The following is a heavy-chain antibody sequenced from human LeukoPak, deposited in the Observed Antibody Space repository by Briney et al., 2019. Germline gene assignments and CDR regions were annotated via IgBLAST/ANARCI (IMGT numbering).Heavy chain of an antibody. CDR2: ISSNGGKT. CDR1: GFTFTSYT. V-gene: IGHV3-64D*06. Sequence: QTGGSLRLSCSASGFTFTSYTMHWVRQAPGKGLEYVSGISSNGGKTYHADSVKGRFSISRGNSKNTLYLQMSNLRAEDTAVYYCVKDRGYDFWSNYFPFGSYGMDVWGQGTTVTVSS. J-gene: IGHJ6*02. CDR3: VKDRGYDFWSNYFPFGSYGMDV. D-gene: IGHD3-3*01.